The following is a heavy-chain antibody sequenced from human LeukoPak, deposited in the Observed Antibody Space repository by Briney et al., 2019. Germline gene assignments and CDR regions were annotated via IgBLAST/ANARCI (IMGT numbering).Heavy chain of an antibody. CDR3: ARVSTVAATFDY. J-gene: IGHJ4*02. CDR2: INPNSGDT. Sequence: GASVKVSCKASGYTFTGYYMHWVRQAPGQGLEWMGWINPNSGDTKYAQKFQGRVTMTRDTSISTTYMELSSLGSDDTAVYYCARVSTVAATFDYWDQGTLVTVSS. D-gene: IGHD2-15*01. CDR1: GYTFTGYY. V-gene: IGHV1-2*02.